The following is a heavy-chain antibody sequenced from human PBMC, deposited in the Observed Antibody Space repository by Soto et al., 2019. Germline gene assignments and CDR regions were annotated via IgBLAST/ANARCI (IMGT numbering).Heavy chain of an antibody. J-gene: IGHJ4*02. D-gene: IGHD2-8*01. CDR1: GVSIISGNW. Sequence: SETLSLTCAVSGVSIISGNWLTGFRQAPQRGLEYIGEIFHDGTANYYPSFERRVAISVDTSKNQFSLKLTSVTAADTAIYFCARLVYDTRLNYMYFDFWGQGALVTVSS. V-gene: IGHV4-4*02. CDR3: ARLVYDTRLNYMYFDF. CDR2: IFHDGTA.